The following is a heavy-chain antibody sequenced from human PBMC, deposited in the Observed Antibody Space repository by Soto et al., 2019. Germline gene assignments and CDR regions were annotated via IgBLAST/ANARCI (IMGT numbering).Heavy chain of an antibody. J-gene: IGHJ4*02. CDR3: ATTDDY. Sequence: GGSLRLSCAASGFTFSSYWMSWVRQAPGKGLEWVADIKDSGGSTYYADSVKGRFTISRDNSKNTLYLQMNSLRAEDTAVYYCATTDDYWGQGTLVTVSS. V-gene: IGHV3-23*01. CDR1: GFTFSSYW. CDR2: IKDSGGST.